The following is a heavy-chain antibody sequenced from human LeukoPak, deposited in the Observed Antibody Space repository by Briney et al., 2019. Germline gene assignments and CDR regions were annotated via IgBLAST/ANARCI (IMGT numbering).Heavy chain of an antibody. D-gene: IGHD3-22*01. Sequence: PRGSLRVSCEASGFTFDTYTVNWVRQAPGKGLEWVSSIASDTTYIKYADSVKGRFTVSRGNAKNSVFLEMKSLRADDTAIYFCARDYYDSSASATFDYWGRGTLVTVSS. CDR1: GFTFDTYT. J-gene: IGHJ4*02. V-gene: IGHV3-21*06. CDR3: ARDYYDSSASATFDY. CDR2: IASDTTYI.